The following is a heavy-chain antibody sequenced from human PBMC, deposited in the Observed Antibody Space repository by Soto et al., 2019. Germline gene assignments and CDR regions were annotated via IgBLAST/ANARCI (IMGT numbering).Heavy chain of an antibody. J-gene: IGHJ4*02. CDR3: ARDRLRLGELSLLGYFDY. CDR1: GFTFSRHT. D-gene: IGHD3-16*02. CDR2: ISYDGSNK. V-gene: IGHV3-30*04. Sequence: QVQLEESGGGVVQPGRSLRLSCAASGFTFSRHTMHWVRQAPGKGLEWVASISYDGSNKYYADSVKGRFTISRDKFKNTLSVQMDSLRAEDTAVYYCARDRLRLGELSLLGYFDYWGQGTLGTVSS.